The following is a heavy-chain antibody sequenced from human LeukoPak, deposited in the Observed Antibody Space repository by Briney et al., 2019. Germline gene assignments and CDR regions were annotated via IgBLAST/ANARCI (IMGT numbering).Heavy chain of an antibody. CDR3: ARGTTWQSQFGY. D-gene: IGHD1/OR15-1a*01. V-gene: IGHV4-39*07. CDR2: IYYSGNP. Sequence: PSETLSLTCTVSGGSISSSSYYWGWIRPPPGKGLEWFGSIYYSGNPYYNPSLKSRVPVPIDTPKNQLSLELSSVTPADADVLYCARGTTWQSQFGYWGQGTLVTVSS. J-gene: IGHJ4*02. CDR1: GGSISSSSYY.